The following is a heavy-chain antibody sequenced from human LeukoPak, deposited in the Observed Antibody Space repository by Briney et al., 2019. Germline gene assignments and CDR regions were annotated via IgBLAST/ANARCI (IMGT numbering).Heavy chain of an antibody. Sequence: SETLSLTCTVSGGSISSYYWSWIRQPAGKGLEWIGRIYTSGSTNYNPSLKSRVTMSVDTSKNQFSLKLSSVTAADTAVDYCARDVVMVLGRYYYYYMDVWGKGTTVTVSS. D-gene: IGHD2/OR15-2a*01. CDR1: GGSISSYY. CDR2: IYTSGST. J-gene: IGHJ6*03. V-gene: IGHV4-4*07. CDR3: ARDVVMVLGRYYYYYMDV.